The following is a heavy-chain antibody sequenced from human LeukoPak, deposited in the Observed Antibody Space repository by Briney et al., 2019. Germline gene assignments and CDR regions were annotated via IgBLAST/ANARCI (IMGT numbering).Heavy chain of an antibody. CDR1: GYTFTGYY. J-gene: IGHJ6*02. V-gene: IGHV1-2*02. CDR2: INPNSGGT. CDR3: ARKELLWFGEVHYYYGMDV. Sequence: GASVKVSCKASGYTFTGYYMHWVRQAPGQGLEWMGWINPNSGGTNYAQKFQGRVTMTRDTSISTAYMELSRLRSDDTAVYYCARKELLWFGEVHYYYGMDVWGQGTTVTVSS. D-gene: IGHD3-10*01.